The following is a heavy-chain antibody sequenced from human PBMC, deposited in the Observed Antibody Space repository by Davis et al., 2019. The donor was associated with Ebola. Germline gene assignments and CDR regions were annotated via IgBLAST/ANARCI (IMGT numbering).Heavy chain of an antibody. CDR1: GFTFSSYW. J-gene: IGHJ6*02. Sequence: GESLKISCAASGFTFSSYWMSWVRQAPGKGLEWVANIKQDGSEKYYVDSVKGRFTISRDNAKNSRYLQMNSLRAEDTAVYYCARDGYDFWSGYYTNYYYGMDVWGQGTTVTVSS. CDR3: ARDGYDFWSGYYTNYYYGMDV. CDR2: IKQDGSEK. V-gene: IGHV3-7*03. D-gene: IGHD3-3*01.